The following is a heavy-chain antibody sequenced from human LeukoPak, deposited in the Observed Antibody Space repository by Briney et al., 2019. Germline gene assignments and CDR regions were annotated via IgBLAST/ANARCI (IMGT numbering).Heavy chain of an antibody. CDR1: GFTFSSYS. J-gene: IGHJ6*03. CDR3: ARERVVAATVYSYYYYYMDV. CDR2: ISSSSSYI. D-gene: IGHD2-15*01. Sequence: GGSLRLSCAASGFTFSSYSMNWVRQAPGKGLEWVSSISSSSSYIYYADSVKGRFTISRDNAKNSLYLQMNSLRAEDTAVYYCARERVVAATVYSYYYYYMDVWDKGTTVTVSS. V-gene: IGHV3-21*01.